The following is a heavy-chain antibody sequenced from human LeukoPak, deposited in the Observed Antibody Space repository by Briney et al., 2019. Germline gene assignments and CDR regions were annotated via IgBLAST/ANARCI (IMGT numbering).Heavy chain of an antibody. J-gene: IGHJ4*02. CDR1: GYTFTSYY. V-gene: IGHV1-46*03. Sequence: ASVKVSCKASGYTFTSYYMHWVRQAPGQGLEWMGIINPSGGSTSYAQKFQGRVTMTRDTSTSTVYMELSSLRSEDTAVYYCARDHRITMVRGVSYFGHWGQGTLVTVSS. CDR3: ARDHRITMVRGVSYFGH. D-gene: IGHD3-10*01. CDR2: INPSGGST.